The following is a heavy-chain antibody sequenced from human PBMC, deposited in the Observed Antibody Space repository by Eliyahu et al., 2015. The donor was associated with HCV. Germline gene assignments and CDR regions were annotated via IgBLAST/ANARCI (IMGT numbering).Heavy chain of an antibody. Sequence: QVQLVQSGAEVKKPGASVKVSCKASGYSFADYXIHWVXQAPGQGPEWMGRINPNXGDTNYSQKFQGRVTMTRDTSINTAYMELSRLRSDDTAVYYCTRASYDIGGFFYDYWGQGSLLTVSS. D-gene: IGHD3-22*01. CDR3: TRASYDIGGFFYDY. CDR2: INPNXGDT. J-gene: IGHJ4*02. CDR1: GYSFADYX. V-gene: IGHV1-2*06.